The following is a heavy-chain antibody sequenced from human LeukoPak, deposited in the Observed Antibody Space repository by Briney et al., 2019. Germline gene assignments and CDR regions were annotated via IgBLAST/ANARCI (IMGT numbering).Heavy chain of an antibody. D-gene: IGHD1-14*01. J-gene: IGHJ4*02. CDR1: GGSLSGYF. CDR3: ARAREPLVYTYYFDY. Sequence: SETLSLTCAVYGGSLSGYFWGWIRQPPGKGLEWIGRIYHSGSTYYDPSLKSRVTISVDTSRNQFSLKLSSVTAADTAVYYCARAREPLVYTYYFDYWGQGALVTVSS. CDR2: IYHSGST. V-gene: IGHV4-38-2*01.